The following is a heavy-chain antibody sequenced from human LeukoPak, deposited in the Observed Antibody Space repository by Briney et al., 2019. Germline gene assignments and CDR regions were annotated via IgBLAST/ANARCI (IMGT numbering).Heavy chain of an antibody. CDR3: TRGSLSGSSRDY. V-gene: IGHV1-8*01. J-gene: IGHJ4*02. D-gene: IGHD1-26*01. CDR1: GYTFTGYD. CDR2: MNPNTGDT. Sequence: ASVKVSCKASGYTFTGYDVNWVRQATGQGLEWMGWMNPNTGDTGYARKFQGRVTMTRNSSIDTAYMELSGLRSEDTVVYYCTRGSLSGSSRDYWGQGTLLTVSS.